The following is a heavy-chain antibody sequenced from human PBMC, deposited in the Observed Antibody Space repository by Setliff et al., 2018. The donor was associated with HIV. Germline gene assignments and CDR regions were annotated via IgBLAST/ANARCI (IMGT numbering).Heavy chain of an antibody. CDR2: IYTSGST. V-gene: IGHV4-4*09. J-gene: IGHJ4*02. Sequence: SETLSLTCTVSGGSISSYYWSWIRQPPGKGLEWIGYIYTSGSTNYNPSLKSRVTISLDTSKNQFSLKLTSVTAADTAVYYCARLSGDYYYFDYWGQGPLFTVSS. D-gene: IGHD2-21*02. CDR3: ARLSGDYYYFDY. CDR1: GGSISSYY.